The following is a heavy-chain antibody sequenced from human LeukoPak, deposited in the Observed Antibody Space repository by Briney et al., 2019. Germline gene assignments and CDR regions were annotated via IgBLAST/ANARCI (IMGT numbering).Heavy chain of an antibody. CDR3: ARQPPPSSSGWPHYYYYGMDV. Sequence: GESLKISCKGSGYSFTSYWIGWVRQMPGKGLEWMGIIYPGDSDTRYSPSFQGQVTISADKSISTAYLQWSSLKASDTAMYYCARQPPPSSSGWPHYYYYGMDVWGQGTTVTVSS. CDR1: GYSFTSYW. D-gene: IGHD6-19*01. J-gene: IGHJ6*02. V-gene: IGHV5-51*01. CDR2: IYPGDSDT.